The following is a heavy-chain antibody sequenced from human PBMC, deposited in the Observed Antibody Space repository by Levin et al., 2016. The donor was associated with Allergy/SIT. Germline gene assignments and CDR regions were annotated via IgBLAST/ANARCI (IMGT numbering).Heavy chain of an antibody. CDR2: ISHDGTDK. D-gene: IGHD3-3*01. J-gene: IGHJ4*02. CDR1: GYIFSNYD. Sequence: GGSLRLSCAASGYIFSNYDIHWVRQAPGRGLEWVSTISHDGTDKQYADSVRGRFTISRDNFKDTLYLQMNSLRVDDTAVYYCVKGFSGNGNWGQGTLVTVSS. V-gene: IGHV3-30*18. CDR3: VKGFSGNGN.